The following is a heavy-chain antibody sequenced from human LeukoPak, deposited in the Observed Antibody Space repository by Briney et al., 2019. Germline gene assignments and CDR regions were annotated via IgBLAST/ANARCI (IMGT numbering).Heavy chain of an antibody. J-gene: IGHJ6*03. D-gene: IGHD1-26*01. CDR2: IYHSGST. Sequence: SETLSLTCTVSGGSISSGGYYWSWIRQPPGKGLEWIGYIYHSGSTYYNPSLKSRVTISVDRSKNQFSLKLSSVTAADTAVYYCARGGVGATVYYYYMDVWGKGTTVTVSS. V-gene: IGHV4-30-2*01. CDR3: ARGGVGATVYYYYMDV. CDR1: GGSISSGGYY.